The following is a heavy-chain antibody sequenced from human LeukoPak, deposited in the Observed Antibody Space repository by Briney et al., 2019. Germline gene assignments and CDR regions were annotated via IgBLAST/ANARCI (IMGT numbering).Heavy chain of an antibody. D-gene: IGHD6-13*01. V-gene: IGHV3-11*06. CDR2: ISSSSSYT. J-gene: IGHJ4*02. CDR3: ARGGRSSSLIPFDY. Sequence: PGGSLRLSCAASGLTFSDYYMSWIRQAPGKGLEWVSYISSSSSYTNYADSVKGRFTISRDNAKNSLYLQMNSLRAEDTAVYYCARGGRSSSLIPFDYWGQGTLVTVSS. CDR1: GLTFSDYY.